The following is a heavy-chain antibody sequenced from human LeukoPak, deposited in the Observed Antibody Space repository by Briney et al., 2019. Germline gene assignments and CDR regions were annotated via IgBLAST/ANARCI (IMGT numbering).Heavy chain of an antibody. V-gene: IGHV3-15*01. CDR1: GCTFSNAW. Sequence: GGSLRLSCAASGCTFSNAWMSWVRQAPGRGLEWVGRIKRKGDDGTIDYAAPVKGRLSISRDDSKNTLYLQMNSLKSEDTAVYYCTAGTGRSDFDYWGQGTLVTVSS. D-gene: IGHD3/OR15-3a*01. J-gene: IGHJ4*02. CDR3: TAGTGRSDFDY. CDR2: IKRKGDDGTI.